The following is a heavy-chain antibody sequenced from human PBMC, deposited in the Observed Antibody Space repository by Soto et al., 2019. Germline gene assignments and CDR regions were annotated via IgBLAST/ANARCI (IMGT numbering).Heavy chain of an antibody. CDR1: GFTFSSYS. CDR3: ARDLTTVTPPYYYYGMDV. Sequence: EVQLVESGGGLVKPGGSLRLSCAASGFTFSSYSMNWVRQAPGKGLEWVSSISSSSSYISYADSVKGRFTISRDNAKNSLYLQMNSLRAEDTAVYYCARDLTTVTPPYYYYGMDVWGQGTTVTVSS. D-gene: IGHD4-17*01. V-gene: IGHV3-21*01. J-gene: IGHJ6*02. CDR2: ISSSSSYI.